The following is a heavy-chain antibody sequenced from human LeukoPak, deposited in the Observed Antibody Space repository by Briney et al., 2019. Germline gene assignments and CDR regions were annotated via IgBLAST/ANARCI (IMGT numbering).Heavy chain of an antibody. V-gene: IGHV3-30*02. CDR2: IRYDESNK. CDR1: GFTFNSYG. CDR3: AKAYCGSTICYGGGKIDY. Sequence: GGSLRLSCGASGFTFNSYGMHWVRQAPGKGPEWVSFIRYDESNKYYADSVKGRFTISRDNSKNTLYLQMNSLRVEDAAVYYCAKAYCGSTICYGGGKIDYWGQGTLVTVSS. J-gene: IGHJ4*02. D-gene: IGHD2-2*01.